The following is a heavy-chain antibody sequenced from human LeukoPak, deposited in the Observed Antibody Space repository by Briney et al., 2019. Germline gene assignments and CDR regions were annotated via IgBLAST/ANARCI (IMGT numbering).Heavy chain of an antibody. D-gene: IGHD3-3*01. Sequence: TGGSLRLSCAASGFTVSSNYMSRVRQAPGKGLEWVSVIYSGGSTYYADSVKGRFTISRDNSKNTLYLQMNSLRAEDTAVYYCARADFWSGYYHFDYWGQGTLVTVSS. CDR3: ARADFWSGYYHFDY. J-gene: IGHJ4*02. CDR1: GFTVSSNY. V-gene: IGHV3-66*01. CDR2: IYSGGST.